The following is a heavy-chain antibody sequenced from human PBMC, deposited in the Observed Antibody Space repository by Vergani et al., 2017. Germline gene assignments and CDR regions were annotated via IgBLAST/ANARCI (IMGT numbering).Heavy chain of an antibody. D-gene: IGHD5-12*01. CDR2: ISWNSGAV. J-gene: IGHJ3*01. V-gene: IGHV3-9*01. CDR1: GITFWKFG. Sequence: EVQVVESGGGLAQPGGSLRLSCEASGITFWKFGMHWVRQGPGKGLEWVSGISWNSGAVDYADSVRGRFTISRDNAKNSLFLEMNSLRFEDTAVYFCTKGSVYYHDSAGHGYDPYTGFDLWGQGTLDTVSS. CDR3: TKGSVYYHDSAGHGYDPYTGFDL.